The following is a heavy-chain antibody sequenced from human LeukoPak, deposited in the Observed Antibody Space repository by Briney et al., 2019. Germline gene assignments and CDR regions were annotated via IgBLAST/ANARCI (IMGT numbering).Heavy chain of an antibody. CDR3: AKDPPHASWLFDY. CDR2: ITNSGGTT. D-gene: IGHD5-12*01. Sequence: GGSLRLSCAASGFTFSSYAMSWVRQAPGKGLEWVSAITNSGGTTYYADSVKGRFTISRDNSKNTLYLQMNSLRAEDTAVYYCAKDPPHASWLFDYWGQGTLVTVSS. CDR1: GFTFSSYA. V-gene: IGHV3-23*01. J-gene: IGHJ4*02.